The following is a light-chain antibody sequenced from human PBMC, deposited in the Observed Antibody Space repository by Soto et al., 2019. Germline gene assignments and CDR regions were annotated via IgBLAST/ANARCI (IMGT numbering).Light chain of an antibody. CDR1: SSDVGDYYY. V-gene: IGLV2-14*03. J-gene: IGLJ1*01. CDR2: DVS. CDR3: CSYSIGGTLYV. Sequence: QSALTQPASVSGSPGQSITISCTGTSSDVGDYYYVAWYQQHPDKAPKLMIFDVSSRPSGVSNRFSGSKSGSTASLTISCLLAEDEDDYYYCSYSIGGTLYVFGTGTKLTVL.